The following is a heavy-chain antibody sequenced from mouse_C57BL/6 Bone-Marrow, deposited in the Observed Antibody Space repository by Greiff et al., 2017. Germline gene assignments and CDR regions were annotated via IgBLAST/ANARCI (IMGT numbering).Heavy chain of an antibody. CDR1: GYSIPSGYY. Sequence: EVKLLEPGPGLVKPSQSLSLTCSVTGYSIPSGYYWNWIRQFPGNKLEWMGYISYAGSTNYNPSLKNRTSITRDTAKNQFFLKLNPVTTEDTATYDCARPGHYDGSHYYYAMDYWGQGTSVTVSS. CDR2: ISYAGST. J-gene: IGHJ4*01. V-gene: IGHV3-6*01. CDR3: ARPGHYDGSHYYYAMDY. D-gene: IGHD1-1*01.